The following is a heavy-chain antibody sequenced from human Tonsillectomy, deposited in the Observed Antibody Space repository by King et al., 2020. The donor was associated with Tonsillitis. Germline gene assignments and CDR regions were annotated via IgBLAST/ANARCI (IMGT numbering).Heavy chain of an antibody. CDR3: ATDRLDAYSGYEAIGDY. V-gene: IGHV3-30-3*01. CDR2: VSYDGSNK. J-gene: IGHJ4*02. Sequence: VQLVESGGGVVQPGRSLRLSCAASGFTFNTYAMHWVRQAPGKGLEWVAVVSYDGSNKYYADSVKGRFTISRDNSKNTLFLQMSSLRAEDTAVYYCATDRLDAYSGYEAIGDYWGQGTLVTVSS. CDR1: GFTFNTYA. D-gene: IGHD5-12*01.